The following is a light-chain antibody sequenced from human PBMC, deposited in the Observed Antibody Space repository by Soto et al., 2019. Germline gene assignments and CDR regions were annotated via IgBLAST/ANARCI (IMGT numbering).Light chain of an antibody. J-gene: IGKJ5*01. Sequence: EILLTQSPSTLSLSPGERATLSCRADESVSSYLACYQQKPGQAPRLLIYDASNRATGVPARFSGSGSGTDFTLTISSLEPEDFAIYYCQQRKNWQVTFGQGTRLEIK. V-gene: IGKV3-11*01. CDR2: DAS. CDR1: ESVSSY. CDR3: QQRKNWQVT.